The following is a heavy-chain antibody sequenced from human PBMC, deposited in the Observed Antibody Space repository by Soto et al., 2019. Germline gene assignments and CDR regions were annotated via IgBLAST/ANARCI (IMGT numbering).Heavy chain of an antibody. D-gene: IGHD3-3*01. Sequence: PWGSRRLSCAASGFTFSSYWMSWVRQGPGKGLEWVANIKQDGSEKYYVDSVKGRFTISRDNAKNSLYLQMNSLRAEDTAVYYCARGPDFWSGYFWSEHWGQGTLVSVSS. CDR3: ARGPDFWSGYFWSEH. J-gene: IGHJ5*02. V-gene: IGHV3-7*01. CDR1: GFTFSSYW. CDR2: IKQDGSEK.